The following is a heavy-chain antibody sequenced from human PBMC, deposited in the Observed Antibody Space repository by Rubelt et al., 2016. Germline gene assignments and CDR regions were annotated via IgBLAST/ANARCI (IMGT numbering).Heavy chain of an antibody. V-gene: IGHV4-59*08. Sequence: QVQLQESGPGLVKPSETLSLTCTVSGGSISSYYWSWIRQPPGKGLEWFGYIYYSGSTNYNPSPKSRVTISVDTSKNQFSLKLTSVTAADTAVYFCARHRIIRDMTLGGWFDPWGQGTLATVSS. J-gene: IGHJ5*02. CDR2: IYYSGST. CDR3: ARHRIIRDMTLGGWFDP. D-gene: IGHD3-16*01. CDR1: GGSISSYY.